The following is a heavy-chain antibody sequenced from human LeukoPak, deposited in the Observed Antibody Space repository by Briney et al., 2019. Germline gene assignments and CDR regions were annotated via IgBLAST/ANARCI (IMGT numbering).Heavy chain of an antibody. CDR2: ISGSGGST. D-gene: IGHD1-26*01. J-gene: IGHJ4*02. Sequence: PGGSLRLSCAASGFTFSSFAMSWVRQAPGKGLEWVSGISGSGGSTYYVDSVKGRFTISRDNSNNRLYLQMNSLRTDDTAVYYCVKDKGSGTYPPYWGQGTLVTVSS. V-gene: IGHV3-23*01. CDR1: GFTFSSFA. CDR3: VKDKGSGTYPPY.